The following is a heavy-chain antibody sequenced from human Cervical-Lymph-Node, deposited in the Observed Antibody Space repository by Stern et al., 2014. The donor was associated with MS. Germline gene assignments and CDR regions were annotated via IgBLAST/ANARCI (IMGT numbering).Heavy chain of an antibody. D-gene: IGHD3-10*01. CDR1: GGTFSSKT. Sequence: QLVESGAEVKEPGSSVKVSCKASGGTFSSKTVAWVRQARGQGLQWMGTIIPMFGLTTYTQTFQDRITLTADKATGTAYLDLNGLASDDTAVYYCARVRASAGVYYAMDVWGQGTPVIVSS. CDR2: IIPMFGLT. V-gene: IGHV1-69*09. CDR3: ARVRASAGVYYAMDV. J-gene: IGHJ6*02.